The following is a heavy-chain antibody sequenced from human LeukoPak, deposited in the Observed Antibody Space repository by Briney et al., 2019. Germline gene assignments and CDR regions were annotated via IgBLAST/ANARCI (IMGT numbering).Heavy chain of an antibody. J-gene: IGHJ4*02. Sequence: ASVKVSCKASGNTFTSYGISWVRQAPGQGLAWMGWISAYNGNTNYAQKLQGRVTMTTDTSTSTAYMELRSLRSDDTAVYYCARDRAAMVTNYFDYWGQGTLVTVSS. D-gene: IGHD5-18*01. CDR3: ARDRAAMVTNYFDY. V-gene: IGHV1-18*04. CDR1: GNTFTSYG. CDR2: ISAYNGNT.